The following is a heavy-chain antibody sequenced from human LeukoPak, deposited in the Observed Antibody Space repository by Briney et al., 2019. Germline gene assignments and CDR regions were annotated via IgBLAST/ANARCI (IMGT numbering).Heavy chain of an antibody. CDR1: GYTFTSYG. D-gene: IGHD6-13*01. Sequence: ASVKVSCKASGYTFTSYGINWVRQAPGQGLEWMGWISTYNGHTNYAQKFQGRVTMTTDTSTSTASMELRSLRSDDTAVYYCARAYSSSWYIYYYYMDVWGKGTTVTISS. V-gene: IGHV1-18*01. CDR2: ISTYNGHT. J-gene: IGHJ6*03. CDR3: ARAYSSSWYIYYYYMDV.